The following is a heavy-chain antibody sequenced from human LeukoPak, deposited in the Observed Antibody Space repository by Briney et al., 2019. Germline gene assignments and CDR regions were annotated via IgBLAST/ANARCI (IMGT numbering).Heavy chain of an antibody. J-gene: IGHJ4*02. D-gene: IGHD1-26*01. Sequence: PSETLSLTCTVSGGSVNSGNYYWTWIRQPAGKGLEWIGRIYTSGSTNYNPSLKSRVTISIDASKNQFSLRLSSVTAADTAVYSCTRGGELMNFWGQGTLVIVSS. V-gene: IGHV4-61*02. CDR2: IYTSGST. CDR3: TRGGELMNF. CDR1: GGSVNSGNYY.